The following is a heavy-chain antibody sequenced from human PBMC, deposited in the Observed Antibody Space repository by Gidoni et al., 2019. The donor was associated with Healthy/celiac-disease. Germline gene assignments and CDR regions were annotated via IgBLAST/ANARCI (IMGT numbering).Heavy chain of an antibody. D-gene: IGHD2-15*01. CDR2: IIPILGIA. CDR1: GGPFNSYA. CDR3: ARDTPGGYYFDY. V-gene: IGHV1-69*04. J-gene: IGHJ4*02. Sequence: VQLVQSGAEVQKPGPSVKVSCKASGGPFNSYAISWVRQAPGQGLEWMGRIIPILGIANDAQKCQGRVTITADKSTSTAYMELSSLRSEDTAVYYCARDTPGGYYFDYWGQGTLVTVSS.